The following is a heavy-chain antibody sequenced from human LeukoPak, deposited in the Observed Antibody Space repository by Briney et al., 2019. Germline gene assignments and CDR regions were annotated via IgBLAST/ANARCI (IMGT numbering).Heavy chain of an antibody. V-gene: IGHV3-7*01. Sequence: PGGSLRLSCAASGFTFSSHWMSWIRQAPGKGLESVAIINQDGSVKYYVDSVKGRFTISRDNAKNSLYLQMNSLRAEDTAVYYCARDGIVGATEFGRGYWFDPWGQGTLVTVSS. CDR1: GFTFSSHW. CDR3: ARDGIVGATEFGRGYWFDP. J-gene: IGHJ5*02. CDR2: INQDGSVK. D-gene: IGHD1-26*01.